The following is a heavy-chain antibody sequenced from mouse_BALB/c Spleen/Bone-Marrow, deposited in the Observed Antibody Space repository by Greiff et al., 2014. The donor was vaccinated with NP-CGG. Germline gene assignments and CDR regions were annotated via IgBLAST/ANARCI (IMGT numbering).Heavy chain of an antibody. J-gene: IGHJ4*01. CDR2: IRNKAYGYTT. Sequence: EVKLMESGGGLAQPGGSLRLSCTTSGFTFIDHYMSWVRQPPGKALEWLGFIRNKAYGYTTEYSASVKGRFTISRDNSQSILYLQMNTLRAEDSATYYCARFPMDYWGQGTSVTVSS. CDR3: ARFPMDY. V-gene: IGHV7-3*02. CDR1: GFTFIDHY.